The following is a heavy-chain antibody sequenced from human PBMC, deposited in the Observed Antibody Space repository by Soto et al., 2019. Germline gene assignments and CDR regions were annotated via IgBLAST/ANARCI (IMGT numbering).Heavy chain of an antibody. Sequence: QVQLVQSGAEVKKPGASVKVSCKASGYTFTSYAMHWVRQAPGQRLEWMGWINAGNGNTKYSRKFPGSATITRDTXASTAYMELSSLRSEDTAVYYCARGPGGPDGPGDYWGQGTLVTVSS. J-gene: IGHJ4*02. CDR3: ARGPGGPDGPGDY. V-gene: IGHV1-3*01. D-gene: IGHD2-15*01. CDR1: GYTFTSYA. CDR2: INAGNGNT.